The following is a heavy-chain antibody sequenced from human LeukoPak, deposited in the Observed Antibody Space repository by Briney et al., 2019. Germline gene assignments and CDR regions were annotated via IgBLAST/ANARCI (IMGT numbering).Heavy chain of an antibody. D-gene: IGHD2-2*01. V-gene: IGHV1-69*13. Sequence: SVKVSCKASGGTFISYAISWVRQAPGQGLEWMGGIIPIFGTANYAQKFQGRVTITADESTSTAYMELSSLRSEDTAVYYCAANGYFSSTSRPPPSPKYYYYGMDVWGQGTTVTVSS. J-gene: IGHJ6*02. CDR1: GGTFISYA. CDR3: AANGYFSSTSRPPPSPKYYYYGMDV. CDR2: IIPIFGTA.